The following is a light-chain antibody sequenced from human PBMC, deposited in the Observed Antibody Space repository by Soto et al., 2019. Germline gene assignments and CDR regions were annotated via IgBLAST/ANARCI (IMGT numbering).Light chain of an antibody. CDR1: RGISTW. CDR3: QQYNSYWT. CDR2: DAS. J-gene: IGKJ1*01. Sequence: DIQMTQSPSTLSASVGDRVTITCRASRGISTWLAWYQQKPGKAPKLLIYDASSLESGVPSRFSGSGSGTEFTLTISSLQLDDFATYYCQQYNSYWTFGQGTKVDIK. V-gene: IGKV1-5*01.